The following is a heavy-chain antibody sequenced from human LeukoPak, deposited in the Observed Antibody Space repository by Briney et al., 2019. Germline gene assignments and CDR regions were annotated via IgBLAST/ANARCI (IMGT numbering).Heavy chain of an antibody. Sequence: GGSLRLSCAASGFTFSSYSMNWVRQAPGKGLEWVSSISSSSSYIYYADSVKGRFTISRDNAKNSLYLQMNSLGAEDTAVYYCARDRSSSWLFDYWGQGTLVTVSS. V-gene: IGHV3-21*01. J-gene: IGHJ4*02. CDR2: ISSSSSYI. CDR1: GFTFSSYS. CDR3: ARDRSSSWLFDY. D-gene: IGHD6-13*01.